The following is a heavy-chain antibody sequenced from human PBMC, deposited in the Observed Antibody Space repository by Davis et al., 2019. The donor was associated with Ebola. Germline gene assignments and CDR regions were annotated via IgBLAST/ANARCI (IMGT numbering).Heavy chain of an antibody. J-gene: IGHJ4*02. CDR3: ASREVASGPVDY. CDR1: GGSISSRSYY. D-gene: IGHD2-15*01. CDR2: IYYSGST. V-gene: IGHV4-39*01. Sequence: MPSETLSLTCTVSGGSISSRSYYWGWIRQTPGKGLEWIGSIYYSGSTDYNPSLKSRVTKSVDTSRNQFSLRLNSVTAADTAVYYCASREVASGPVDYWGQGTLVSVSS.